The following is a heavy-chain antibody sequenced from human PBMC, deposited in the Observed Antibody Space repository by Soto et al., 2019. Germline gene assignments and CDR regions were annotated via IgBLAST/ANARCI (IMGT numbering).Heavy chain of an antibody. CDR2: IYYSGST. V-gene: IGHV4-31*03. CDR3: AREFRGSGLIYYFDY. CDR1: GGSISSGGYY. Sequence: SETLSLTCTVSGGSISSGGYYWSWIRQHPGKGLEWIGYIYYSGSTYYNPSLKSRVTISVDTSKNQFSLKLSSVTAADTAVYYCAREFRGSGLIYYFDYWGQGTLVTVSS. J-gene: IGHJ4*02. D-gene: IGHD3-10*01.